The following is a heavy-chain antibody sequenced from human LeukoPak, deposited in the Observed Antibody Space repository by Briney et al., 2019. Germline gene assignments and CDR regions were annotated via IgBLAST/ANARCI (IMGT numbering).Heavy chain of an antibody. J-gene: IGHJ4*02. D-gene: IGHD3-16*01. CDR1: GGSISSYY. V-gene: IGHV4-59*08. CDR2: IYYSGST. CDR3: ARKGVSDLYYFDS. Sequence: KPSETLSLTCTVSGGSISSYYWSWIRQPPGKGLEWMCNIYYSGSTNYNSSLKSRVTISVDTSKNQISLKLRSVTAADTAVYYCARKGVSDLYYFDSWGQGTLVTVSS.